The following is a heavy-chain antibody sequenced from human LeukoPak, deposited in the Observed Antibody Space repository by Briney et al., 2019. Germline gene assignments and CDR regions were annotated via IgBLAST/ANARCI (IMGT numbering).Heavy chain of an antibody. CDR2: IYYSEST. CDR1: GGSISSSSYY. Sequence: PSETLSLTCTVSGGSISSSSYYWGWIRQPPGKGLEWIGSIYYSESTYYNPPLKSRVTISVDTPKNQFSLKLSSVTAADTAVYYCAGVWSRANWFDPWGQGTLVTVSS. V-gene: IGHV4-39*01. CDR3: AGVWSRANWFDP. J-gene: IGHJ5*02. D-gene: IGHD3-10*01.